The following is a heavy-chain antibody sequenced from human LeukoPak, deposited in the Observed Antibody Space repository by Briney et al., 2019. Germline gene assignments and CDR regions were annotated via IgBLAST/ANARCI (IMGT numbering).Heavy chain of an antibody. CDR3: ARAHCSTTSCHFDY. Sequence: GGSLRLSCAASGFTFNSYWMHWVRQAPGKGLVWVSRINGDGSTTSYADSVKGRFTISRDDAKNTLYLQMNSLRAEDTAVYSCARAHCSTTSCHFDYWGQGTLVTVSS. J-gene: IGHJ4*02. D-gene: IGHD2-2*01. CDR2: INGDGSTT. V-gene: IGHV3-74*01. CDR1: GFTFNSYW.